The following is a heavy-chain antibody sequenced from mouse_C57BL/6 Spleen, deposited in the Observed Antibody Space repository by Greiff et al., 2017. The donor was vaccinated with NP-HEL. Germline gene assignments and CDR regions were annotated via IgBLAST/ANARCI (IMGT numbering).Heavy chain of an antibody. V-gene: IGHV1-26*01. CDR2: INPNNGGT. D-gene: IGHD2-4*01. CDR1: GYTFTDYY. J-gene: IGHJ3*01. CDR3: ANDCWFAY. Sequence: EVQLQQSGPELVKPGASVKISCKASGYTFTDYYMNWVKQSHGRSLEWIGDINPNNGGTSYNQKFKGKATLTVDKSSSTAYMELRSLTSEDSAVYYCANDCWFAYWGQGTLVTVSA.